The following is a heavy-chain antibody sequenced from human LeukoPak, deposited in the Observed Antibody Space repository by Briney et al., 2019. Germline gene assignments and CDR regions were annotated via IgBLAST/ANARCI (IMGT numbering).Heavy chain of an antibody. D-gene: IGHD1-26*01. CDR3: ARGPGAYYFDY. J-gene: IGHJ4*02. Sequence: SETLSLTCAVSGYPIRSGYYWGWIRPPPGKGLEWIGSIYHSGSTYYNPPLKGRITISVDTSKNQFSLKLSSVTAADTSVYYCARGPGAYYFDYWGQGTLVTVSS. CDR2: IYHSGST. V-gene: IGHV4-38-2*01. CDR1: GYPIRSGYY.